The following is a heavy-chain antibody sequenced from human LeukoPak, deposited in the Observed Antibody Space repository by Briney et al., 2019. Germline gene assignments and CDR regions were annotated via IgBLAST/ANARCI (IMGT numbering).Heavy chain of an antibody. CDR1: GFTFSSYG. V-gene: IGHV3-23*01. J-gene: IGHJ4*02. CDR2: ISGSGGNK. Sequence: PGGSLRLSCAASGFTFSSYGMSWVRQAPGKGLEWVSGISGSGGNKYYADSVKGRFTISRDNAKNTLNLQMNSLRAEDTAVYYCAKDPERWLQLRLGFSDWGQGTLVTVSS. CDR3: AKDPERWLQLRLGFSD. D-gene: IGHD5-24*01.